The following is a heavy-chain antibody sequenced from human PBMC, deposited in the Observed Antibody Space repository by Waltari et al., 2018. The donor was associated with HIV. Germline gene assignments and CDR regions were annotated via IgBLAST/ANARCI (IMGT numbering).Heavy chain of an antibody. D-gene: IGHD3-22*01. CDR2: RWYDGENK. J-gene: IGHJ4*02. Sequence: QVQLVESGGGVVQPGRSLRLSCAASGFTFSNFAMHWVRQAPGKGREWVAVRWYDGENKYYADSVKGRFTISRDNSKNTLYLQMNSLRVEDTAVYYCARGGYYYDISGYYHYWGQGTLVTVSS. V-gene: IGHV3-33*01. CDR3: ARGGYYYDISGYYHY. CDR1: GFTFSNFA.